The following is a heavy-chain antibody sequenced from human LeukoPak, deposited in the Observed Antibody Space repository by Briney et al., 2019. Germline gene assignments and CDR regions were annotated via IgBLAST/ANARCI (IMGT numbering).Heavy chain of an antibody. CDR2: IYTSGST. CDR1: GGSISSGSYY. Sequence: SQTLSLTCAVYGGSISSGSYYWSWIRQPAGKGLEWIGRIYTSGSTNYNPSLKSRFTISVDTSKNQFSLKLSSVTAADTAVYYCARGLYGDYGDYWGQGTLVTVSS. V-gene: IGHV4-61*02. D-gene: IGHD4-17*01. CDR3: ARGLYGDYGDY. J-gene: IGHJ4*02.